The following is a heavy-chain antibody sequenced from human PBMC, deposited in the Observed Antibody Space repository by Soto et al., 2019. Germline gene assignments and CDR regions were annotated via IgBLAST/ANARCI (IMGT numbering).Heavy chain of an antibody. D-gene: IGHD6-13*01. V-gene: IGHV3-30*18. CDR2: ISYDGTNK. Sequence: QVQLVESGGGVVQPGRYLRLSCAASGFTFRNYGMHWVRQAPGKGLEWVAVISYDGTNKYHAGSVKGRFTISRDNSKNTLYLQIISLIAEDTAVYYCAKQEYSSTWYGVDVWGQGTAVTVSS. CDR3: AKQEYSSTWYGVDV. J-gene: IGHJ6*02. CDR1: GFTFRNYG.